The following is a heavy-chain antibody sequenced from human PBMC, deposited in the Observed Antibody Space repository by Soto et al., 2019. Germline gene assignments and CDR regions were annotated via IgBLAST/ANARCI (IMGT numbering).Heavy chain of an antibody. CDR2: INSDGSST. V-gene: IGHV3-74*01. CDR3: ARDISDYIWGSYPDY. Sequence: GGSLRLSCAASGFTFSSYWMHWVRQAPGKGLVWVSRINSDGSSTSYADSVKGRFTISRDNAKNTLYLQMNSLRAEDTAVYYCARDISDYIWGSYPDYWGQGTLVTVSS. D-gene: IGHD3-16*02. CDR1: GFTFSSYW. J-gene: IGHJ4*02.